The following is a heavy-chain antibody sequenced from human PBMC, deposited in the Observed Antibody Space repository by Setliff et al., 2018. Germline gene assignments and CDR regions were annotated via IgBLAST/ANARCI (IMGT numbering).Heavy chain of an antibody. J-gene: IGHJ4*02. V-gene: IGHV4-34*01. CDR2: INHSGST. Sequence: SETLSLTCAVYGESFDNHYWTWIRQPPGERLEWIGEINHSGSTNYNPSLRSRVTISVDTSKNQFSLKLSSVTAADRAVYYCARGRNIAARLLDSWGQGTLVTVSS. CDR1: GESFDNHY. D-gene: IGHD6-6*01. CDR3: ARGRNIAARLLDS.